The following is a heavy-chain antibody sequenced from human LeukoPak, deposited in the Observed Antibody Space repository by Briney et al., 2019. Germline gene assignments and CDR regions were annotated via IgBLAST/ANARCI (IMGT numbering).Heavy chain of an antibody. Sequence: SETLSLTCTVSGGSISGLYWSWIRQPPGKGLEWIGYIYYSGSTNYNPSLKTRVAISVDTSKNQFSLKLSSVTAADTAVYYCARGGLRLYYYYGMDVWGQGTTVTVSS. J-gene: IGHJ6*02. CDR1: GGSISGLY. V-gene: IGHV4-59*11. CDR3: ARGGLRLYYYYGMDV. CDR2: IYYSGST. D-gene: IGHD5-12*01.